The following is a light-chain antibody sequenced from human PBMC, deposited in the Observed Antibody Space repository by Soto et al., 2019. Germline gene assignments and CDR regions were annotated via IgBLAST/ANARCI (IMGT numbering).Light chain of an antibody. J-gene: IGLJ2*01. Sequence: ALTQPASVSGSPGQSITISCTGTRSDVGGYNYVSWYQQHPGKAPKLMIYDVSNRPSGVSNRFSGSKSGNTASLTISGLQAEDEADYYCSSYTSSSSVVFGGGTKLTVL. CDR1: RSDVGGYNY. CDR2: DVS. CDR3: SSYTSSSSVV. V-gene: IGLV2-14*01.